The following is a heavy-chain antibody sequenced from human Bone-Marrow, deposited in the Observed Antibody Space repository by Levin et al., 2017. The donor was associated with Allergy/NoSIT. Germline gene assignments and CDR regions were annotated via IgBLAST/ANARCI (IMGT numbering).Heavy chain of an antibody. D-gene: IGHD2-2*01. CDR1: GFTFSDHY. CDR2: SRDKRDSYTT. V-gene: IGHV3-72*01. J-gene: IGHJ4*02. CDR3: AAGYCSGSSGYDFDY. Sequence: RAGGSLRLSCAASGFTFSDHYMDWVRQAPGKGLEWVGRSRDKRDSYTTEYAASVKGRFTISRDDSKNSLYLQMNSLKSDDTAVYYCAAGYCSGSSGYDFDYWGQGTLVTVSS.